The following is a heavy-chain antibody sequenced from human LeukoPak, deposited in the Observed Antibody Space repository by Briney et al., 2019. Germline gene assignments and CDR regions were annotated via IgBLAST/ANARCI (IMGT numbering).Heavy chain of an antibody. CDR1: GFTFSSYA. CDR3: AKPLYSSGWYPGFDP. V-gene: IGHV3-23*01. CDR2: ISGSGGST. D-gene: IGHD6-19*01. Sequence: PGGSLRLSCAASGFTFSSYAMSWVRQAPGKGLEWVSAISGSGGSTYYADSVKGRFTISRDNSKNTLYLQMNSLRAEDTAVYYCAKPLYSSGWYPGFDPWGQGTLVTVSS. J-gene: IGHJ5*02.